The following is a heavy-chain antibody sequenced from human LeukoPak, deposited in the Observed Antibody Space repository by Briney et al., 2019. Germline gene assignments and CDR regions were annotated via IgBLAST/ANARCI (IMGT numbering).Heavy chain of an antibody. D-gene: IGHD3-16*01. CDR3: ASGVNWFDP. CDR2: IYYSGST. V-gene: IGHV4-59*11. CDR1: GGSISSHY. J-gene: IGHJ5*02. Sequence: PSETLSLTCTVSGGSISSHYWSWIRQPPGKGLEWIGYIYYSGSTNYNPSLKSRVTISVDTSKNQFSLKLSSVTAADTAVYYCASGVNWFDPRGQGTLVTVSS.